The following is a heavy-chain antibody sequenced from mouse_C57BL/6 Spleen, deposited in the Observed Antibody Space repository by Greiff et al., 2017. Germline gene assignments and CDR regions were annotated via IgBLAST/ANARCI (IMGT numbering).Heavy chain of an antibody. V-gene: IGHV1-54*01. J-gene: IGHJ3*01. CDR2: INPGSGGT. CDR3: ATGSGFAY. Sequence: QVQLQQSGAELVRPGTSVKVSCKASGYAFTNYLIEWVKQRPGQGLEWFGVINPGSGGTNYNEKFKGKATLTADKSSSTAYMQLSSLTSEDSAVYFCATGSGFAYWGQGTLVTVSA. CDR1: GYAFTNYL.